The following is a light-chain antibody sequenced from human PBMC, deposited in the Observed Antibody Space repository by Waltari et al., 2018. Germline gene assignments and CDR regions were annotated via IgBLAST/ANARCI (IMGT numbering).Light chain of an antibody. J-gene: IGKJ1*01. CDR1: QSVLSSSNNKNF. V-gene: IGKV4-1*01. CDR3: QQYYITPPT. CDR2: WAS. Sequence: DIVMTQSPDSLTVSLGERATVNCKSSQSVLSSSNNKNFFAWYQQKPGQPPKLLIYWASTRGSGVPARFSGSGSGTDFTLTISSLQAEDVAVYYCQQYYITPPTFGQGTKVEIK.